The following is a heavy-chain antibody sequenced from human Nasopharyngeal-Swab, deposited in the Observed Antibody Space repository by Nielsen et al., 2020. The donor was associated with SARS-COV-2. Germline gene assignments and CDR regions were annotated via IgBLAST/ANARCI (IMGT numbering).Heavy chain of an antibody. CDR1: GGSFSGYY. V-gene: IGHV4-34*01. J-gene: IGHJ5*02. CDR2: INHSGST. D-gene: IGHD3-10*01. Sequence: SETLSLTCAVYGGSFSGYYWSWIRKPQGKGLEWIGEINHSGSTNDNPSLKSAVTISVDTSKNQFSLKLSSETAADTAVYYCAREQIDYGSGSYYPNWFDPWGQGTLVTVSS. CDR3: AREQIDYGSGSYYPNWFDP.